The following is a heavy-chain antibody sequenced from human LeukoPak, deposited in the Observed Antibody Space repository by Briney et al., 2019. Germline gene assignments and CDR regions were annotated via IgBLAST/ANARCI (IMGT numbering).Heavy chain of an antibody. Sequence: GGSLSLSCAASGFTFSSYAMSWVRQAPGEGLEWVSAISGSGVSTYYADSVKGRFTISRDNAKNSLYLQMDSLRAEDTAVYYCAREPTYYYDSSGIDYWGQGTLVTVSS. CDR1: GFTFSSYA. CDR3: AREPTYYYDSSGIDY. V-gene: IGHV3-23*01. CDR2: ISGSGVST. J-gene: IGHJ4*02. D-gene: IGHD3-22*01.